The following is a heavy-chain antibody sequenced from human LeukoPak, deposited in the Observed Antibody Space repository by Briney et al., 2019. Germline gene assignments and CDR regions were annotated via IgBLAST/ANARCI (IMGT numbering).Heavy chain of an antibody. D-gene: IGHD2-15*01. CDR3: TRICSWGCFDY. CDR1: GFTFGDYA. J-gene: IGHJ4*02. CDR2: IRSKANGGTT. Sequence: GRSLRLSCTTAGFTFGDYAMSWVRQAPGKGLEWVGFIRSKANGGTTEYAASVKGRFSRSRDDSESIAYLQMSSLKTEDTAVYYCTRICSWGCFDYWGQGTLVSVSS. V-gene: IGHV3-49*04.